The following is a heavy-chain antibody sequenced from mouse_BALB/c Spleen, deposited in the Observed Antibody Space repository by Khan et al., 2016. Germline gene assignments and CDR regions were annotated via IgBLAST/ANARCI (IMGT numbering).Heavy chain of an antibody. CDR1: GDSITSGY. CDR3: ARYYDSSYYAMDY. Sequence: EVQLQESGPSLVKPSQTLSLTCSVTGDSITSGYWNWIRKFPGNKLEYMGYISYSGSTYYNPSLKSRISITRDTSKNQYYLQLNAVTTEDTATYYCARYYDSSYYAMDYWGQGTSVTVSS. D-gene: IGHD1-1*01. J-gene: IGHJ4*01. V-gene: IGHV3-8*02. CDR2: ISYSGST.